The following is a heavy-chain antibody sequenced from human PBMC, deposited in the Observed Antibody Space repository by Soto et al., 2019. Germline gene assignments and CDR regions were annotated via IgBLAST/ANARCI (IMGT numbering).Heavy chain of an antibody. Sequence: SETLSLTCAVYGGSFSGYYWSWIRQPPGKGLEWIGEINHSGSTNYNPSLKSRVTISVDTSKNQFSLKLSSVTAADTAVYYCARDQMTTVTIVWGQGTLVTVSS. CDR2: INHSGST. D-gene: IGHD4-17*01. CDR3: ARDQMTTVTIV. CDR1: GGSFSGYY. V-gene: IGHV4-34*01. J-gene: IGHJ4*02.